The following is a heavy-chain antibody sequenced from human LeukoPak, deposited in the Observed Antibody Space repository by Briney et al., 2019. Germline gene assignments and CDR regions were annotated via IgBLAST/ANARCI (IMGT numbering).Heavy chain of an antibody. V-gene: IGHV3-33*01. J-gene: IGHJ4*02. CDR2: IWYDGSNK. CDR1: GFTFSSYG. Sequence: GRSLRLSCAASGFTFSSYGMHWVRQAPGKGLEWVAVIWYDGSNKYYADSVKGRFTISRDNSKNTLYLQMNSLRAEDTAVYYCARDPTTVAGTTGFDYWGQGTLVTVSS. CDR3: ARDPTTVAGTTGFDY. D-gene: IGHD6-19*01.